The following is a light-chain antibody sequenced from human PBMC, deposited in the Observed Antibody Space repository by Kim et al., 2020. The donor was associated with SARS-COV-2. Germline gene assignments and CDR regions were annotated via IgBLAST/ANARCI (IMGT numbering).Light chain of an antibody. CDR3: QRSDSTPPYT. CDR1: QSINTY. Sequence: DIQMTQSPSSLSASVGDRVTITCRASQSINTYVNWYQQKPGKAPKLLIYVASTFQSGVPSRFSGSGSGTYFTLTISSMQPEDFATYFCQRSDSTPPYTFGQGTKLEIK. CDR2: VAS. J-gene: IGKJ2*01. V-gene: IGKV1-39*01.